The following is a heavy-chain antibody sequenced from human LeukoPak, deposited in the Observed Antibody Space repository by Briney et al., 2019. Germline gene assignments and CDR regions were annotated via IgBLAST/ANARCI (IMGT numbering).Heavy chain of an antibody. CDR1: GGSISSSSYY. V-gene: IGHV4-39*01. CDR3: PRQTGSGLFILP. D-gene: IGHD3/OR15-3a*01. Sequence: SETLSLTCTVSGGSISSSSYYWGWIRQPPGKGLEWIGSIYYSGNTYYNASLKSQVSITIDTSKNQFSLRLTSVTAADTAVYFCPRQTGSGLFILPGGQGTLVTVSS. CDR2: IYYSGNT. J-gene: IGHJ4*02.